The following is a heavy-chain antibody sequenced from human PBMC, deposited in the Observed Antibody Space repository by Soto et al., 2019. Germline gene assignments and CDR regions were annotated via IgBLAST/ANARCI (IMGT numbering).Heavy chain of an antibody. V-gene: IGHV4-4*02. Sequence: SETLSLTCAVSGGSISSNNWWTWVRQPPGKGLEWIGEIYHSGSTNYNPSLKSRVTISVEKSKNQFSLNLTSVTAADTAVYYCSRVWDLVAGGAETNEYDSWGRGTLVTVSS. CDR2: IYHSGST. CDR1: GGSISSNNW. CDR3: SRVWDLVAGGAETNEYDS. D-gene: IGHD2-8*02. J-gene: IGHJ5*01.